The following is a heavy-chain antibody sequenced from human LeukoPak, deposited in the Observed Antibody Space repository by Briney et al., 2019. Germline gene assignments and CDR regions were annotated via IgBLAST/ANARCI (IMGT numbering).Heavy chain of an antibody. Sequence: PGGSLRLSCAASGFTFSSFAMSWVRQAPGKGLEWVSAISGSGGSTYYADSVKGRFTISRDNSKNTLYLQMNSLRAEDTAVYYCAKAAGDSCWGYYNSRYYYYYMDVWGKGTTVTVSS. V-gene: IGHV3-23*01. CDR3: AKAAGDSCWGYYNSRYYYYYMDV. CDR2: ISGSGGST. J-gene: IGHJ6*03. CDR1: GFTFSSFA. D-gene: IGHD3-9*01.